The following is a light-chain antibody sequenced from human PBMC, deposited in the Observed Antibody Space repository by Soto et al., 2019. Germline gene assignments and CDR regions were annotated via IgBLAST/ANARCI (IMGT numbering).Light chain of an antibody. V-gene: IGLV2-14*03. CDR2: NIS. CDR1: SSDVGGYNY. Sequence: QSVLTQPASLSGSPGQSITISCTGTSSDVGGYNYVSWYQHHPGKAPKILIYNISDRHSGVSNRFSGSKSGNTASLIISGLQAEDEADYYCNSFTASRTLVFGGGTKLTVL. CDR3: NSFTASRTLV. J-gene: IGLJ2*01.